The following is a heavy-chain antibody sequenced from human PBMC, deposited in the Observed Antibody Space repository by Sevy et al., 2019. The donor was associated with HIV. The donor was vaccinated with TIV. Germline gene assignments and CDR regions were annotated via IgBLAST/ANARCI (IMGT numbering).Heavy chain of an antibody. J-gene: IGHJ4*02. CDR3: ARGRLIPLFDY. Sequence: ASVKVSCKASGGTFSSYAISWVRQAPGQGLEWMGGIIPIFGTANYAQKFQGRVTITADESTSTAYMELSSLRSEDTAVCYCARGRLIPLFDYWGQGTLVTVSS. V-gene: IGHV1-69*13. CDR1: GGTFSSYA. CDR2: IIPIFGTA. D-gene: IGHD3-16*01.